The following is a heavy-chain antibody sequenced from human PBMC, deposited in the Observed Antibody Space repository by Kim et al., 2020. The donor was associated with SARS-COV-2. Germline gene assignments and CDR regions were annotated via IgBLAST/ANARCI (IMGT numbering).Heavy chain of an antibody. V-gene: IGHV3-74*01. J-gene: IGHJ6*02. CDR2: INSDGSST. CDR1: GFTFSSYW. D-gene: IGHD3-9*01. CDR3: ARGDYDILTGYYPRYYYYGMDV. Sequence: GGSLRLSCAASGFTFSSYWMHWVRQAPGKGLVWVSRINSDGSSTSYADSVKGRFTISRDNAKNTLYLQMNSLRAEDTAVYYCARGDYDILTGYYPRYYYYGMDVWGQGTTVTVSS.